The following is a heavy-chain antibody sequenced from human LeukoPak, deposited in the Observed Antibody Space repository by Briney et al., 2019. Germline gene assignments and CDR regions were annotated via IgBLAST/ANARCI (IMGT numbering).Heavy chain of an antibody. CDR1: GGSISSSSYY. Sequence: ETLSLTCTASGGSISSSSYYWGWILHPPGKGLEWIGSIYYSGSTYYNPSLKSRVTISVDTSKNQFSLKLSSVTATDTAVYYCAGGAFDIWGQGTMVTVSS. CDR2: IYYSGST. CDR3: AGGAFDI. D-gene: IGHD3-16*01. V-gene: IGHV4-39*01. J-gene: IGHJ3*02.